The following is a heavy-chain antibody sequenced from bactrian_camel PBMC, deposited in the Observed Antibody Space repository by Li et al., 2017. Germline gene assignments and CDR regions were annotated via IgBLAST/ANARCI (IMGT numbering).Heavy chain of an antibody. CDR2: IGTGGVSR. J-gene: IGHJ4*01. D-gene: IGHD3*01. V-gene: IGHV3S1*01. CDR1: GYSASAYC. Sequence: HVQLVESGGGSVQPGGSLRLSCAASGYSASAYCLAWFRQSPGKAREGVAGIGTGGVSRVADSVKGRFTIPRDAARTTLYLQMNDLRFEDTGTYYCATGVYCAHELSPDEYDGWGQGTQVTVS. CDR3: ATGVYCAHELSPDEYDG.